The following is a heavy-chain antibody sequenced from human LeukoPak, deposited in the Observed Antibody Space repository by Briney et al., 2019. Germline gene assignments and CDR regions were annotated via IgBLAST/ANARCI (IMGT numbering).Heavy chain of an antibody. D-gene: IGHD3-22*01. CDR1: GFTFSSYA. J-gene: IGHJ4*02. Sequence: GSLRLSCAASGFTFSSYAMSWVRQAPGKGLEWVSAIRGSGGSTYYADSVKGRFTISRDNSKNTLYLQMNSLRAEDTAVYYCAKDRWDSSGYSHWGQGTLVTVSS. V-gene: IGHV3-23*01. CDR3: AKDRWDSSGYSH. CDR2: IRGSGGST.